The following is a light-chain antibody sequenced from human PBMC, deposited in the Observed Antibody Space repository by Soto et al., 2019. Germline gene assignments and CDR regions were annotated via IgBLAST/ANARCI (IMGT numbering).Light chain of an antibody. CDR1: SSDVGIYNY. V-gene: IGLV2-14*01. CDR2: EVT. Sequence: QSALTQPASVSGSPGQSIAISCTGSSSDVGIYNYVSWYQQHPGKVPKLIIYEVTNRPSGVSNRFSGSKSGNTASLTISGLQAEEEADYYCSSYTTSRTRVFGTGTKLTV. CDR3: SSYTTSRTRV. J-gene: IGLJ1*01.